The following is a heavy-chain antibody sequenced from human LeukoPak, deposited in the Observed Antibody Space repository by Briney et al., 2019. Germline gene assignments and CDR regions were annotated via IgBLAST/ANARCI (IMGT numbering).Heavy chain of an antibody. J-gene: IGHJ5*02. CDR3: AKDGYYDSSFDP. CDR2: ISGSSNNT. D-gene: IGHD3-22*01. Sequence: GGSLRLSCAASGFTFSSYAIGWVRQAPGKGLEWVSVISGSSNNTYFADSVRGRFTISRDNSKNTLYLQMNSLRAEDTAVYYCAKDGYYDSSFDPWGQGTLVTVSS. CDR1: GFTFSSYA. V-gene: IGHV3-23*01.